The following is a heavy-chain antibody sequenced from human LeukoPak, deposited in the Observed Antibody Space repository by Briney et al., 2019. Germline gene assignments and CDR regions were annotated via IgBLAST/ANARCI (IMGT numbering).Heavy chain of an antibody. J-gene: IGHJ4*02. CDR2: INPNSGGT. V-gene: IGHV1-2*04. D-gene: IGHD2-2*01. CDR3: ARGIVPAAIFLFDY. CDR1: GYTFTGYY. Sequence: ASVKVSCKASGYTFTGYYMHWVRQAPGQGLEWMGWINPNSGGTNYAQKFQGWVTMTRDTSISTAYMELSRLGSDDTAVYYCARGIVPAAIFLFDYWGQGTLVTVPS.